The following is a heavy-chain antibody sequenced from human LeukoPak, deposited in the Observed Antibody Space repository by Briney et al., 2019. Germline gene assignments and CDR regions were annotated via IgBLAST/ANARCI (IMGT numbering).Heavy chain of an antibody. J-gene: IGHJ3*02. CDR1: GYTFSNYY. V-gene: IGHV1-46*01. D-gene: IGHD1-1*01. CDR3: AREPGEGYNFDI. Sequence: ASVKVSCKASGYTFSNYYIHWVRQAPGQGLEWMGIIRPSGVNTEYAQKFQGRVTMTRDMSTSTVYMELNSLRSEDTAVYYCAREPGEGYNFDIWGQGTTVTVSS. CDR2: IRPSGVNT.